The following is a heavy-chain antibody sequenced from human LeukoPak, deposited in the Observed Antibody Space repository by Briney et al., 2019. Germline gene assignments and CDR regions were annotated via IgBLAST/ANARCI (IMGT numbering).Heavy chain of an antibody. Sequence: GGSLRLSCADSGFTFSSNNMNWVRQAPGKGLEWLSFISDTGHVIYYADSVKGRFTISRDNAKNSLFLRMNSLRDEDTAVYYCARGSGSSWFYHWGQGTLVTVSS. J-gene: IGHJ5*02. D-gene: IGHD3-10*01. CDR3: ARGSGSSWFYH. CDR1: GFTFSSNN. CDR2: ISDTGHVI. V-gene: IGHV3-48*02.